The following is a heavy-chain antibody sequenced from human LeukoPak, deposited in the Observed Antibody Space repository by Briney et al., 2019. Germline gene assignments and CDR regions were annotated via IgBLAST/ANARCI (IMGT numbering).Heavy chain of an antibody. Sequence: GVSLRLSCAASAFTFSSYAMSWVRQAPGKGLEWVSAISGGGGSTYYADSVKGRFTISRDNSKNTQYLQMNSLRAEDTAVYYCAKGYCSGGSCKTLFDYWGQGTLVTVSS. D-gene: IGHD2-15*01. J-gene: IGHJ4*02. V-gene: IGHV3-23*01. CDR2: ISGGGGST. CDR1: AFTFSSYA. CDR3: AKGYCSGGSCKTLFDY.